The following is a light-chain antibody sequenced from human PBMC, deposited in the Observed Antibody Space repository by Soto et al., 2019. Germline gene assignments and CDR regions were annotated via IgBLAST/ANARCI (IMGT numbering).Light chain of an antibody. J-gene: IGKJ1*01. CDR2: GAS. V-gene: IGKV3-20*01. Sequence: ERVLTQSPGTLSLSPGERATLSCRASQSVSSNYVAWYQQNPGQAPSLLIYGASTRASGIPDRFSGSGSGTDVTLTIIRLVPEDSAVYYCQQYGSSPTCTFGQGTQLDIK. CDR3: QQYGSSPTCT. CDR1: QSVSSNY.